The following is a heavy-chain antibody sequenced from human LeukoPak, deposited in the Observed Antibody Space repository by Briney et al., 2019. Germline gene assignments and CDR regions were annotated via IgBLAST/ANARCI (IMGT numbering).Heavy chain of an antibody. CDR1: GFTFNGYG. CDR3: ARGVPGYYYYYMDV. Sequence: LAGGSLRLSCTASGFTFNGYGMNWVRQAPGKGLEWVSYISSISSTIYYSDSVKGRFTIPRDNAKNSLYLQMNSLRAEDTAVYYCARGVPGYYYYYMDVWGKGTTVTVSS. V-gene: IGHV3-48*04. D-gene: IGHD7-27*01. CDR2: ISSISSTI. J-gene: IGHJ6*03.